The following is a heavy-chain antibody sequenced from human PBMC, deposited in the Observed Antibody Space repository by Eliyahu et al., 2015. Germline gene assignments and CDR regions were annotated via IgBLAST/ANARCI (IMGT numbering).Heavy chain of an antibody. D-gene: IGHD2-21*01. CDR3: AREFIEGYCGGDCFGREFQH. V-gene: IGHV1-8*01. CDR1: GYTFTSYD. Sequence: QVQLVQSGAEVKKPGASVKVSCKASGYTFTSYDXNWVRQATGQGLEWMGWMNPNSGNTGYAQKFQGRVTMTRNTSISTAYMELSSLRSEDTAVYYCAREFIEGYCGGDCFGREFQHWGQGTLVTVSS. CDR2: MNPNSGNT. J-gene: IGHJ1*01.